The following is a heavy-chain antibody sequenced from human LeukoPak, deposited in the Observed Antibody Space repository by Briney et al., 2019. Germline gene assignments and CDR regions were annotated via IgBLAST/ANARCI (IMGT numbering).Heavy chain of an antibody. D-gene: IGHD3-22*01. CDR3: ARDPRSYYYDSSGYFDY. CDR1: GYTFTGYY. V-gene: IGHV1-2*02. Sequence: GASVKVSCTASGYTFTGYYMHWVRQAPGQGLEWMGWINPNSGGTNYAQKFQGRVTMTRDTSISTAYMELSRLRSDDTAVYYCARDPRSYYYDSSGYFDYWGQGTLVTVSS. J-gene: IGHJ4*02. CDR2: INPNSGGT.